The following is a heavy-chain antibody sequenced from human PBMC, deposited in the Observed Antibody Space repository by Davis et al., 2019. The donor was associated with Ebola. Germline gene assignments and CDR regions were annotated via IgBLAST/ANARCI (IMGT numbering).Heavy chain of an antibody. CDR2: INPSGGST. V-gene: IGHV1-46*01. J-gene: IGHJ4*02. CDR1: GYTFTSYY. D-gene: IGHD6-13*01. CDR3: ARVKGKRGSSSWAY. Sequence: ASVKVSCKASGYTFTSYYMHWVRQAPGQGLEWMGIINPSGGSTSYAQKFQGRVTMTRDTSISTAYMELSRLRSDDTAVYYCARVKGKRGSSSWAYWGQGTLVTVSS.